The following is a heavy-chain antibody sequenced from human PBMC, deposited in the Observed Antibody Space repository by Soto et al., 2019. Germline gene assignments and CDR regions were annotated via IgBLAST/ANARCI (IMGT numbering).Heavy chain of an antibody. Sequence: QVQLVQSGADVKKPGASVKVSCKASGYTFTSYYVHWVRQAPGQGLEWMGWINPNTGGTNYAQKFQGWVTMTRDTSISTADVELGRLRSDETDMYYCARSEAVLRGQNYYYYYGMGVWGEGTTVTVSS. CDR1: GYTFTSYY. J-gene: IGHJ6*04. CDR2: INPNTGGT. CDR3: ARSEAVLRGQNYYYYYGMGV. V-gene: IGHV1-2*04. D-gene: IGHD4-17*01.